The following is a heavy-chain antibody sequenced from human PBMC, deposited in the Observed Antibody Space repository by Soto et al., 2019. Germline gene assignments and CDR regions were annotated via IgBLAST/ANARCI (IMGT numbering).Heavy chain of an antibody. V-gene: IGHV4-31*03. CDR1: GGSISSGGYY. D-gene: IGHD5-12*01. Sequence: QVQLQESGPGLVKPSQTLSLTCTVSGGSISSGGYYWSWIRQHPGKGLEWIGYIYYSGSTYYNPYLKSRFNISVDTSKNQFSLKLSSVTAADTAVYYCAASCVACGGFNFYGMDVWGQGTTVTVSS. CDR2: IYYSGST. CDR3: AASCVACGGFNFYGMDV. J-gene: IGHJ6*02.